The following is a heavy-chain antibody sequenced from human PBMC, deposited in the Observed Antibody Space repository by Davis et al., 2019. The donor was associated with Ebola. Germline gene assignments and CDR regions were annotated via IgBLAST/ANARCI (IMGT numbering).Heavy chain of an antibody. V-gene: IGHV3-30*18. J-gene: IGHJ6*02. CDR2: ISHDGLNK. CDR3: AKDLDGSGSGYYYYYDGMDV. D-gene: IGHD3-10*01. CDR1: GITFSNYG. Sequence: GESLKISCEVSGITFSNYGMHWVRQAPGKGLEWLAVISHDGLNKWYEDSVQGRFTASRDNSKNTVYLQMNTLRPEDTGLYYCAKDLDGSGSGYYYYYDGMDVWGQGTTVIVSS.